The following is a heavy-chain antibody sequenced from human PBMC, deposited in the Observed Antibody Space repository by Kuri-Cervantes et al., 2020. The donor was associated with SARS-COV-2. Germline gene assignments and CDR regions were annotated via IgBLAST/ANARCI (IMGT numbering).Heavy chain of an antibody. J-gene: IGHJ4*02. Sequence: ASVKVSCKASGYTFTGYYMHWVRQAPGQGLEWMGWINPNSGGTNYAQKFQGRVTMTRDTPISTAYMELRSLRSDDTAVYYCARGWSGYSLYYFDYWGQGTLVTVSS. CDR1: GYTFTGYY. V-gene: IGHV1-2*02. D-gene: IGHD3-3*01. CDR2: INPNSGGT. CDR3: ARGWSGYSLYYFDY.